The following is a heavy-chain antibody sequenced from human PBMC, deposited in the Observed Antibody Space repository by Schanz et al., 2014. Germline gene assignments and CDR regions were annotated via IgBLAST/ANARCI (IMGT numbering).Heavy chain of an antibody. J-gene: IGHJ6*02. D-gene: IGHD3-16*01. CDR2: INPSGGTT. Sequence: QVQLVQSGAEVKKPGASVKVSCKASGYTFTTYYIHWVRQAPGQGLEWMGIINPSGGTTKYAQRFQGRVTMTWDTSTSTVSMELSSLRSADTAVYYCATIGVNDYWRFGLDLWGQGTTVTVSS. V-gene: IGHV1-46*01. CDR3: ATIGVNDYWRFGLDL. CDR1: GYTFTTYY.